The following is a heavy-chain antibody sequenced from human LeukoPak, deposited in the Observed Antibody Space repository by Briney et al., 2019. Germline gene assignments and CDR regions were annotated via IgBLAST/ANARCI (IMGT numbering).Heavy chain of an antibody. D-gene: IGHD6-13*01. Sequence: PSETLSLTCTVSGGSLSSSSYYWGWIRHPPGKGLEWIGSMYYSGSTFYNPSLRSRATISVDTSKNQCSLRLSSTTAADTAVYYCATFYGYSNTWYYPYFDTWGQGTLVTVSS. J-gene: IGHJ4*02. CDR2: MYYSGST. V-gene: IGHV4-39*01. CDR3: ATFYGYSNTWYYPYFDT. CDR1: GGSLSSSSYY.